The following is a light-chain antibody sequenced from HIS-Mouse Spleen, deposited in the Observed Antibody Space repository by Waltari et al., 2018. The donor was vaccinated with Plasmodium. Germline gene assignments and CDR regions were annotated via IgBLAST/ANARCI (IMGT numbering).Light chain of an antibody. Sequence: EIVMTQSPATLSVSPGERATLSCRASQSVSSNLAWYQQKPGQAPRLLIYGASTRATGSPARFSGSGSGTEFTLTISSLQAEDVAVYYCQQYYSTPYTFGQGTKLEIK. CDR3: QQYYSTPYT. CDR1: QSVSSN. CDR2: GAS. J-gene: IGKJ2*01. V-gene: IGKV3-15*01.